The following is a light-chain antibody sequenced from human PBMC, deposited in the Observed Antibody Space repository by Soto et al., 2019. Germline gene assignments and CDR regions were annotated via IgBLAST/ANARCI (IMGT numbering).Light chain of an antibody. CDR2: DVS. CDR3: CSYAGSYTLYV. J-gene: IGLJ1*01. V-gene: IGLV2-11*01. CDR1: SSDVGGYNY. Sequence: QSVLTQPRSVSGSPGQSVTISCTGTSSDVGGYNYVSWYQQHPDKAPKLMIYDVSKRPSGVPDRFSGSKSGNTASLTISGLQAEDEADYYCCSYAGSYTLYVFGTGTKVTVL.